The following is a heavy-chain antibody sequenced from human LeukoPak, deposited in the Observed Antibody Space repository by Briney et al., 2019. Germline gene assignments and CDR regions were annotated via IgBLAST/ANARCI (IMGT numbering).Heavy chain of an antibody. Sequence: PGGSLRLSCAASGFTFSSYSMNWVRQAPGKGLEWVSSISSSSSYIYYADSVKGRFTISRGNAKNSLYLQMNSLRAEDAAVYYCARGGSGSYYFDYWGQGTLVTVSS. D-gene: IGHD3-10*01. V-gene: IGHV3-21*01. J-gene: IGHJ4*02. CDR3: ARGGSGSYYFDY. CDR2: ISSSSSYI. CDR1: GFTFSSYS.